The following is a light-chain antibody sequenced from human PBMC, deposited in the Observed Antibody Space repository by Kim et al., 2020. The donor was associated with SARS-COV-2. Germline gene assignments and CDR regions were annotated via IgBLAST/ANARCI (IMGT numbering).Light chain of an antibody. CDR1: SNIVGNQG. CDR2: RNN. V-gene: IGLV10-54*02. J-gene: IGLJ2*01. Sequence: QAGLTQPPSVSKGLRQTATLTCTGNSNIVGNQGAAWLQQHQGHPPKLLSYRNNNRPSGISERFSASRSGNTASLTITGLQPEDEADYYCSALDSSLSVLFGGGTQLTVL. CDR3: SALDSSLSVL.